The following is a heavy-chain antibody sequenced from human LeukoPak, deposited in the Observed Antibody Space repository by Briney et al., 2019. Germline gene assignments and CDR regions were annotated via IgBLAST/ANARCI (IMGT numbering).Heavy chain of an antibody. Sequence: GGSLRLSCAASGFTFSDYYMSWIRQAPWKGLEWVSYISSSGSTIYYADSVKGRFTISRDNAKNSLYLQMNSLRAEDTAVYYCARRSRPKAFDIWGQGTMVTVSS. J-gene: IGHJ3*02. V-gene: IGHV3-11*01. CDR1: GFTFSDYY. CDR3: ARRSRPKAFDI. CDR2: ISSSGSTI.